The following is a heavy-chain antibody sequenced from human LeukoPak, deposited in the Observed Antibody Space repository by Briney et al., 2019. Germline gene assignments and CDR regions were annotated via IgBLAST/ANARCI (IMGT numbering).Heavy chain of an antibody. CDR3: AGSLGYCTSNVCYLKY. D-gene: IGHD2-8*01. CDR2: ISAQHGQT. J-gene: IGHJ4*02. CDR1: GYSENFYG. Sequence: ASVKVSCKTTGYSENFYGITWVRQVAGQGLEWMGWISAQHGQTEYAPNSQDRVTMTTDAYTNTAYMELRSLRSDDTAVYYCAGSLGYCTSNVCYLKYWGQGTLVTVSS. V-gene: IGHV1-18*01.